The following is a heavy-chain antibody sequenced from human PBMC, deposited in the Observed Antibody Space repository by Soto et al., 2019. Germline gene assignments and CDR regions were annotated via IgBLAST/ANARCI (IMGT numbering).Heavy chain of an antibody. J-gene: IGHJ6*02. CDR1: GGSISSSNW. CDR3: ARQPPDYSGVDV. Sequence: QVQLQESGPGLVKPSGTLSLTCDVSGGSISSSNWWSWVRQPPGKGLEWIAEIHHGGGTNYNPSLKSRGTISMDKSENQFALKVNSVTAADTAVYHCARQPPDYSGVDVWGQGTTVIVSS. CDR2: IHHGGGT. V-gene: IGHV4-4*02.